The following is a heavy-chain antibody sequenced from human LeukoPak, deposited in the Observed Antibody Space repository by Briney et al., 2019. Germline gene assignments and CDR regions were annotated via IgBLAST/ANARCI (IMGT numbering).Heavy chain of an antibody. CDR1: GGTFISYA. D-gene: IGHD3-22*01. Sequence: SVKVSCKASGGTFISYAISWVRQAPGQGLEWMGGIIPIFGTANYAQKFQGRVTITADESTSTAYMELSSLRSEDTAVYYCARTRSSGYLTFDYWGQGILVTVSS. CDR3: ARTRSSGYLTFDY. V-gene: IGHV1-69*01. J-gene: IGHJ4*02. CDR2: IIPIFGTA.